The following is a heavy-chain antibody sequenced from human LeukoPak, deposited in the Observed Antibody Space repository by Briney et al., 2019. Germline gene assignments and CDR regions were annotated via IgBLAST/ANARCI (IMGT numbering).Heavy chain of an antibody. V-gene: IGHV4-30-2*01. D-gene: IGHD4-23*01. J-gene: IGHJ4*02. CDR3: ASRPVGGNFYFDF. Sequence: RPSQTLSLTCSVSGGSITTFAYYWHWIRQPPGKALEWVGDIFHSGETSSNPSLKSRVTISVDRSKNQFSLRLTSVTAADTAVYYCASRPVGGNFYFDFWGQGTLITVSS. CDR2: IFHSGET. CDR1: GGSITTFAYY.